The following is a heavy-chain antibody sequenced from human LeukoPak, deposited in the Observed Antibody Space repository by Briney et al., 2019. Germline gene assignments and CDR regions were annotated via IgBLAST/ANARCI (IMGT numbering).Heavy chain of an antibody. CDR2: ISSSGSTI. CDR3: ARGTWLIGYFDY. J-gene: IGHJ4*02. CDR1: GFTFSSYE. Sequence: GGSLRLSCAASGFTFSSYEMNWVRQAPGKGLEWVSYISSSGSTIYYADSVKGRFTISRDNAKNSLYLQMNSLRAEDTAVYYCARGTWLIGYFDYWGQGTLVTVSS. V-gene: IGHV3-48*03. D-gene: IGHD3-16*01.